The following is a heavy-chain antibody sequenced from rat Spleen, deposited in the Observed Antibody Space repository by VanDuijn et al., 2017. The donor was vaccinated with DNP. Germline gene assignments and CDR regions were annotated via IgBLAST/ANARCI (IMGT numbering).Heavy chain of an antibody. CDR2: FSVTAGSP. CDR3: ARHDLDGYYHRYWFAY. J-gene: IGHJ3*01. CDR1: GFTFSDYN. D-gene: IGHD1-12*03. Sequence: EVQLVESGGGLVQPGRSLKLSCVASGFTFSDYNMAWVRQAPMQSLEWVAMFSVTAGSPYYRDSVRGRFTISRDNAKNTLYLQMDNLRSEDTATYYCARHDLDGYYHRYWFAYWGQGTLVTVSS. V-gene: IGHV5-7*01.